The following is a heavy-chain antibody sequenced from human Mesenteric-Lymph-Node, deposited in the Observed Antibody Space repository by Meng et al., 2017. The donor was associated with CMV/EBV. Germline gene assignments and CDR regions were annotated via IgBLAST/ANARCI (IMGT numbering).Heavy chain of an antibody. V-gene: IGHV1-8*03. CDR2: MNPNSGNT. D-gene: IGHD2-2*02. Sequence: ASVKVSCKASGYTFTSYGISWVRQAPGQGLEWMGWMNPNSGNTGYAQKFQGRVTITRNTSISTAYMELSSLRSEDTAVYYCARRLACSSTSCYIYYYYGMDVWGQGTTVTVSS. J-gene: IGHJ6*02. CDR1: GYTFTSYG. CDR3: ARRLACSSTSCYIYYYYGMDV.